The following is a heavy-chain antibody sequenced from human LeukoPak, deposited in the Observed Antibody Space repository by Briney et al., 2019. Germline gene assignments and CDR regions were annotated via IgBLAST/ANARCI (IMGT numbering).Heavy chain of an antibody. CDR3: ARGPSSDPIDY. Sequence: PSETLSLTCTVSGGSISSYYWGWIRQPPGKGLEWIGSIYHSGSTYYNPSLKSRVTISVDTSKNQFSLKLSSVTAADTAVYYCARGPSSDPIDYWGQGTLVTVSS. D-gene: IGHD3-10*01. CDR2: IYHSGST. J-gene: IGHJ4*02. CDR1: GGSISSYY. V-gene: IGHV4-38-2*02.